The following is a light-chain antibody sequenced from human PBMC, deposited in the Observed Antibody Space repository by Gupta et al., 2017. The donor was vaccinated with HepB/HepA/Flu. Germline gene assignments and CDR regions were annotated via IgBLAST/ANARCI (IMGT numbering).Light chain of an antibody. V-gene: IGKV1-39*01. CDR3: QHTDSSPMSI. J-gene: IGKJ2*02. CDR1: QSINNY. CDR2: AAS. Sequence: DIQMTQSPSSLSASVGDRVTITCRASQSINNYLNWYQQKPGKAPSLLIYAASSLHRGVPSRFSGSGYGTEFTLTISSRQPEDFASYYCQHTDSSPMSIFGQGTKLEIK.